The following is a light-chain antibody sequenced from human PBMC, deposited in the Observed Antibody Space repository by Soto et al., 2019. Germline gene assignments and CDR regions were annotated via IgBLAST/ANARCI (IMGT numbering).Light chain of an antibody. Sequence: IQMTQAPSTLSASVGDRVTISCRASQSVSGWLAWYQQKPGEAPKLLIYDASALPRGVPSRFSGSGSGTKFTLTIASVQPDDFATYYCQQYETFSGTFGPGTKVDIK. CDR3: QQYETFSGT. J-gene: IGKJ1*01. V-gene: IGKV1-5*01. CDR1: QSVSGW. CDR2: DAS.